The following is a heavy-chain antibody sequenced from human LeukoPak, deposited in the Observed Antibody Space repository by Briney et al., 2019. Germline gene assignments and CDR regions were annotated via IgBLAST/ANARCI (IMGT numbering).Heavy chain of an antibody. J-gene: IGHJ4*02. CDR3: AKFRADSSGWPFDY. Sequence: GRSLRLSCAASGFTFSIYAMSWVRQAPGKGLEWVSSISGTSGNTYYADSVKGRFAISRDNSKDTLYLQMNGLRAEDTAIYYCAKFRADSSGWPFDYWGQGTPVTVSS. D-gene: IGHD6-19*01. V-gene: IGHV3-23*01. CDR1: GFTFSIYA. CDR2: ISGTSGNT.